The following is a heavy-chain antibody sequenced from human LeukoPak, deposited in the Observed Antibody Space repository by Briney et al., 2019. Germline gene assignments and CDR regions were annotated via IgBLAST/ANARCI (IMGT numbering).Heavy chain of an antibody. CDR3: ARQKIAARINWFDP. J-gene: IGHJ5*02. CDR2: IYYSGST. CDR1: GGSISSYY. V-gene: IGHV4-59*08. D-gene: IGHD6-6*01. Sequence: SETLSLTCTVSGGSISSYYWSWIRQPPGRGLEWIGYIYYSGSTNYNPSLKSRVTISVDTSKNQFSLKLSSVTAADTAVYYCARQKIAARINWFDPWGQGTLVTVSS.